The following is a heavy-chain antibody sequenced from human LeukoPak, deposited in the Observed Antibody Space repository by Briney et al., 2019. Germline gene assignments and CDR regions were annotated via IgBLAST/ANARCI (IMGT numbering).Heavy chain of an antibody. Sequence: PSETLSLTCAVYGGSFSGYYWSWIRQPPGKGLEWIGEINHSGSTYYNPSLKSRVTISVDTSKNQFSLKLSSVTAADTAVYYCARHEYSSSWALGAFDIWGQGTMVTVSS. J-gene: IGHJ3*02. CDR2: INHSGST. CDR1: GGSFSGYY. CDR3: ARHEYSSSWALGAFDI. V-gene: IGHV4-34*01. D-gene: IGHD6-13*01.